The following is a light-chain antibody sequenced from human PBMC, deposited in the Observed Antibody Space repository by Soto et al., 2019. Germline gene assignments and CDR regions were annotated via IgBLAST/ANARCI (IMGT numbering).Light chain of an antibody. J-gene: IGKJ4*01. CDR2: ASF. CDR3: QQTYSAPRT. Sequence: DIQMTQSPPSLSASVGDTVTITCRASQSISSYLNWYQVRPGKAPTLLIYASFSLDGGISSRFSVSRAGTDFTLTNRNLQPEDSTTYFCQQTYSAPRTFGAGTKVKI. V-gene: IGKV1-39*01. CDR1: QSISSY.